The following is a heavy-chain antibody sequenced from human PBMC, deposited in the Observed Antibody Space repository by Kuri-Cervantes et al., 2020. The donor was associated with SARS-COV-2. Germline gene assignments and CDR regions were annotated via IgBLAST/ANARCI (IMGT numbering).Heavy chain of an antibody. CDR3: ASGVYEEWELPGEDY. V-gene: IGHV3-48*02. J-gene: IGHJ4*02. CDR1: GFTFSSYS. CDR2: ISSSSSTI. D-gene: IGHD1-26*01. Sequence: ETLSLTCAASGFTFSSYSMNWVRQAPGKGLEWVSYISSSSSTIYYADSVKGRFTISRDNAKNSLYLQMNSLRDEDTAVYYCASGVYEEWELPGEDYWGQGTLVTDSS.